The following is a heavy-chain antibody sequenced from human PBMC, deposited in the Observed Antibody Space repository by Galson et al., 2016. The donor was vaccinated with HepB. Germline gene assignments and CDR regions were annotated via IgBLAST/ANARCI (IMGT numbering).Heavy chain of an antibody. CDR2: TNRDGSGN. V-gene: IGHV3-7*01. Sequence: SLRLSCAASGFTFSNYWMTWVRQAPGKGLEWVASTNRDGSGNFYVDSVKGRFTVSRDIPNNSLYLHMSSLRAEDTAVYFCASDYWIYWGQGTLVTVSS. CDR3: ASDYWIY. D-gene: IGHD2-15*01. CDR1: GFTFSNYW. J-gene: IGHJ4*02.